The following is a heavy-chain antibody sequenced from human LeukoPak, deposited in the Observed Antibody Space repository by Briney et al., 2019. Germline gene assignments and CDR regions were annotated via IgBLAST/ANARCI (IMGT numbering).Heavy chain of an antibody. J-gene: IGHJ4*02. CDR3: TRMSYYAGSGPSFDY. CDR1: GFTVGSNF. Sequence: GGSLRLSCAASGFTVGSNFMSWVRQAPGRGLEWVSVIYTGGNTYYSDSVRGRFTNSRDNSENTLYLQMNSLRAEDTAIYYCTRMSYYAGSGPSFDYWGQGTLVAVSS. D-gene: IGHD3-10*01. V-gene: IGHV3-53*01. CDR2: IYTGGNT.